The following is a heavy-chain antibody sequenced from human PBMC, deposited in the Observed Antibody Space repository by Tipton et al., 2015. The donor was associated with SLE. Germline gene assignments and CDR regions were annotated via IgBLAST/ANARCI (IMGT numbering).Heavy chain of an antibody. CDR2: IYYSGST. V-gene: IGHV4-31*03. CDR3: ARGREWEPPDY. J-gene: IGHJ4*02. CDR1: GGSISSGGYY. Sequence: TLSLTCTVSGGSISSGGYYWSWIRQHPGKGLEWIGDIYYSGSTYCNPSLKSRVIISVDTSKNQFSLKLSSVTVADTAVYYCARGREWEPPDYWGQGTLVSVSS. D-gene: IGHD1-26*01.